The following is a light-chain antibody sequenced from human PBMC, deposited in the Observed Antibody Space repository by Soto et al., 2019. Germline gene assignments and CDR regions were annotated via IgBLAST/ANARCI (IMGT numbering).Light chain of an antibody. V-gene: IGKV1-39*01. CDR1: QSIGSY. Sequence: DIQMTQSPSSLSASVGDRVTITCRASQSIGSYLNWYQQQPGKAPKVLIYAASSLHSGVPSKFRGSGSGIDLTLTISSPQPEDCATYYCQQSYRTPQWFGQGTKVEIK. CDR2: AAS. CDR3: QQSYRTPQW. J-gene: IGKJ1*01.